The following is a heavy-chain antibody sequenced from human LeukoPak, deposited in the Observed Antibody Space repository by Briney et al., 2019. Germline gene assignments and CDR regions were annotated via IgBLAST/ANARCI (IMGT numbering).Heavy chain of an antibody. CDR3: ARSGLSGEGQSDY. V-gene: IGHV4-4*09. Sequence: SETLSLTCTVSGGSISSYFWSWIRQPPGKGLEWIGYIYSSGSTDYSLSLKSRVTISVDTSKNQFSLKLSSVTAADTAVYYCARSGLSGEGQSDYWGQGTLVTVSS. CDR1: GGSISSYF. J-gene: IGHJ4*02. CDR2: IYSSGST. D-gene: IGHD3-16*01.